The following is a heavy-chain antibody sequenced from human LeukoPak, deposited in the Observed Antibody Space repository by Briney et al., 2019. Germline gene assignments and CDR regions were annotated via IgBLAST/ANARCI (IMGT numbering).Heavy chain of an antibody. D-gene: IGHD5-18*01. CDR2: INPSGGST. CDR1: GYTFTSYY. CDR3: ARGRGYSYGWYWFDP. Sequence: ASVKVSCEASGYTFTSYYMHWVRQAPGQGLEWMGIINPSGGSTSYAQKFQGRVTMTRDMSTSTVYMELSSLRSEDTAVYYCARGRGYSYGWYWFDPWGQGTLVTVSS. J-gene: IGHJ5*02. V-gene: IGHV1-46*01.